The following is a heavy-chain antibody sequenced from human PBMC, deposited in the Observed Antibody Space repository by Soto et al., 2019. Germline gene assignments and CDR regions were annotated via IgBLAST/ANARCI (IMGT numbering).Heavy chain of an antibody. D-gene: IGHD5-12*01. J-gene: IGHJ6*02. V-gene: IGHV3-30-3*01. Sequence: QVQLEESGGGVVQPGRSLRLCCAASGFTFSSYAMHWVRQAPGKGLEWVAVISYDGSNKYYADSVKGRFTISRDNSKNTLYLQMNSLRAEDTAVYYCARDYYRFNSGYGFSMDVWGQGTTVTVSS. CDR1: GFTFSSYA. CDR2: ISYDGSNK. CDR3: ARDYYRFNSGYGFSMDV.